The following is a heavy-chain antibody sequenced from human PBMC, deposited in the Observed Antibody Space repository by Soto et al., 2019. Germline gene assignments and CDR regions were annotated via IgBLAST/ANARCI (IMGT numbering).Heavy chain of an antibody. Sequence: PGESLKISCKGSGYSFTSYWIAWVRQMPGNGLEYMGIIYPGDSDTRYSPSFQGQVTISADKSISTAYLQWSSLKTSDTAMYFCARRGGTDWFDPWGQGTLVTVSS. D-gene: IGHD3-16*01. CDR3: ARRGGTDWFDP. CDR1: GYSFTSYW. V-gene: IGHV5-51*01. J-gene: IGHJ5*02. CDR2: IYPGDSDT.